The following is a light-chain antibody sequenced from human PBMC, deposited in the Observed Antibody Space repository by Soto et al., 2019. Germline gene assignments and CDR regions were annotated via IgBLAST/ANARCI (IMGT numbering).Light chain of an antibody. V-gene: IGKV3-15*01. CDR2: GAS. CDR1: QSVSSN. Sequence: EIVMTQSPATLSVSPGERATLSCRASQSVSSNLAWYQQKPGQAPRLLIYGASTRATGIPARFSGSGSGTEFTLTISSLQFEDFAVYYCQQYDNWPLTSGGGTKVDIK. CDR3: QQYDNWPLT. J-gene: IGKJ4*01.